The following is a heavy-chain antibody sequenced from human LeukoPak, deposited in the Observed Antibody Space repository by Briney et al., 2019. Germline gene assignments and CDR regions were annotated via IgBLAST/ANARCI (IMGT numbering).Heavy chain of an antibody. CDR1: GYTFTSYG. CDR3: ARGAYGDYGFDY. D-gene: IGHD4-17*01. CDR2: INPSGGST. V-gene: IGHV1-46*01. Sequence: ASVKVSCKASGYTFTSYGISWVRQAPGQGLEWMGIINPSGGSTSYAQKFQGRVTMTRDTSTSTVYMELSSLRSEDTAVYYCARGAYGDYGFDYWGQGTLVTVSS. J-gene: IGHJ4*02.